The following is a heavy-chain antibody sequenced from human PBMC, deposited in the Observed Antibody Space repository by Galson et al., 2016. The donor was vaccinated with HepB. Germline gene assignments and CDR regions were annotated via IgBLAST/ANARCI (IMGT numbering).Heavy chain of an antibody. Sequence: SLRLSCAASGFTFSTQSMNWVRQAPGKGLEWVSSITSTGRDISYADSVKGRFTISRDNAKNSLYLQMNSLRAEDTALYYCARGQLGAFDMWGQGTMVTVSS. J-gene: IGHJ3*02. CDR1: GFTFSTQS. D-gene: IGHD5-24*01. CDR3: ARGQLGAFDM. CDR2: ITSTGRDI. V-gene: IGHV3-21*01.